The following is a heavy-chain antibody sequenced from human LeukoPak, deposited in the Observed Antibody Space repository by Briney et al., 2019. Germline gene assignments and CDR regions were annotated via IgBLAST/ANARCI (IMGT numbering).Heavy chain of an antibody. CDR2: IYYSGST. CDR3: ARTRGLRVYFDY. Sequence: SETLSLTCTVSGGSISSGGYYWSWIRQHPGKGLEWIGYIYYSGSTYYNPSLKSRVTISVDTSKNQFSLKLSSVTAADTAVYYCARTRGLRVYFDYWGQGTLVTVSS. V-gene: IGHV4-31*03. D-gene: IGHD4-17*01. J-gene: IGHJ4*02. CDR1: GGSISSGGYY.